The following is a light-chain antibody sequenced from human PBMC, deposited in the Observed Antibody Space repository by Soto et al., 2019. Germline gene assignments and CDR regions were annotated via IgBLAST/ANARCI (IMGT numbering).Light chain of an antibody. CDR1: NNDIGRYDF. Sequence: QSALTQPASVSGSPGQSITISCTGTNNDIGRYDFVSWYQHHPGKSPKHILYEVRHRPSGISSRFSGSKSANTASLTISGLQAEDEADYYCASFTVYNNLLFGGGTKLTVL. V-gene: IGLV2-14*01. CDR3: ASFTVYNNLL. CDR2: EVR. J-gene: IGLJ2*01.